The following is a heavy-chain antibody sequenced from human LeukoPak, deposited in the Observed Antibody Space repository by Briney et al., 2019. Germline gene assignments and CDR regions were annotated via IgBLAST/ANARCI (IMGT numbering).Heavy chain of an antibody. CDR3: ARFWKEYYGMDV. CDR2: IWFDGSNE. Sequence: PGGSLRLSCAASGFTFSTYGMNWVRQAPGKGLEWVAVIWFDGSNEYYAESVKGRFTISRDNSKDTLYLQMNGLRAEDTAVYYCARFWKEYYGMDVWGQGTTVTVSS. V-gene: IGHV3-33*01. CDR1: GFTFSTYG. J-gene: IGHJ6*02. D-gene: IGHD1-1*01.